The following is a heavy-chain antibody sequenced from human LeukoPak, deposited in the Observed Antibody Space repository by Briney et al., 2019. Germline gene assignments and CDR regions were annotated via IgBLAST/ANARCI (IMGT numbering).Heavy chain of an antibody. J-gene: IGHJ4*02. V-gene: IGHV4-38-2*02. CDR1: GYSISSGYY. Sequence: SETLSLTCTVSGYSISSGYYWGWIRQPPGKGLEWIGSIYHSGSTYYNPSLKSRVTISVDTSKNQFSLKLSSVTAADTAVYYCARDRVWGSYKNLDYWGQGTLVTVSS. CDR3: ARDRVWGSYKNLDY. CDR2: IYHSGST. D-gene: IGHD3-16*01.